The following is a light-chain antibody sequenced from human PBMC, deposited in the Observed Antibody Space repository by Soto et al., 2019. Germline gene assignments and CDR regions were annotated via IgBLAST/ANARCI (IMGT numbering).Light chain of an antibody. CDR3: CSKAGTFTWV. V-gene: IGLV2-11*01. CDR1: SSNVGGYNY. CDR2: DVS. J-gene: IGLJ7*01. Sequence: QSALTQPRSVSESPGQSVTISCSGTSSNVGGYNYVSWYQQHPGKAPKLIIYDVSERPSGVPDRFSGSKSDSTASLTISGLQAEDEADYYCCSKAGTFTWVFGGGTQLTVL.